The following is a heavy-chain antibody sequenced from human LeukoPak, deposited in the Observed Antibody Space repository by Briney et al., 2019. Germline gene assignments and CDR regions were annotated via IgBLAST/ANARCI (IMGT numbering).Heavy chain of an antibody. D-gene: IGHD3-10*01. CDR2: VYPGDSDA. J-gene: IGHJ4*02. CDR3: ARFYYGSGGYPDY. Sequence: GESLKISCEGSGYSFTNYWIAWVRPMPGKGLEWMGIVYPGDSDAKYSPSFQGQVLISADKSISTASLQWFSLKASDTAMYYCARFYYGSGGYPDYWGQGTLVTVSS. CDR1: GYSFTNYW. V-gene: IGHV5-51*03.